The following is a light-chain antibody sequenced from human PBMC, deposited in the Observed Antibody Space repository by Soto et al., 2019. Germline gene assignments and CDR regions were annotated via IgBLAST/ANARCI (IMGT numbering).Light chain of an antibody. J-gene: IGKJ5*01. CDR3: QQLHSYPVT. V-gene: IGKV1-39*01. CDR1: QSISSY. CDR2: AAS. Sequence: DIQMTQSPSSLSASVGDRVTITCRASQSISSYLNWYQQKPGKAPKLLIYAASSLQSGVPPRYSGSGSGTDFTLTISSLQPEDSATYYCQQLHSYPVTFGHGTRLEIK.